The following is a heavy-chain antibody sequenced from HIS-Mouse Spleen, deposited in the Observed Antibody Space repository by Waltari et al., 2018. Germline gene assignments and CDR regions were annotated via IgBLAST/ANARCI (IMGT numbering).Heavy chain of an antibody. J-gene: IGHJ2*01. CDR2: IYYSGST. Sequence: QRQLQESGPGLVKPSETLSLTCTVSAGSLSRSSYYWGWIRQPPGKGLEWIGNIYYSGSTYYNPSLKSRVTISVDTSKNQFSLKLSSVTAADTAVYYCAREIPYSSSWYDWYFDLWGRGTLVTVSS. D-gene: IGHD6-13*01. CDR3: AREIPYSSSWYDWYFDL. CDR1: AGSLSRSSYY. V-gene: IGHV4-39*07.